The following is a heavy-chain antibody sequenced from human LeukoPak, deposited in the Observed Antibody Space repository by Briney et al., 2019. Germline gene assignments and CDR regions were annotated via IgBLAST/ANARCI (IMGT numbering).Heavy chain of an antibody. J-gene: IGHJ3*02. D-gene: IGHD3-22*01. Sequence: SETLSLTCAVYGGSFSGYYWSWIRQPPGKGLEWIGEINHSGSTNYNPSLKSRVTISVDTSKNQFSLKLSSVTAADTAVYYCASNGYYYDSSGYYYVNDAFDIWGQGTMVTVSS. CDR3: ASNGYYYDSSGYYYVNDAFDI. CDR1: GGSFSGYY. V-gene: IGHV4-34*01. CDR2: INHSGST.